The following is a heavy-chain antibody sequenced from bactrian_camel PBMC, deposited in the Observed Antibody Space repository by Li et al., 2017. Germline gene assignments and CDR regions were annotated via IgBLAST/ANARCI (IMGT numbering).Heavy chain of an antibody. D-gene: IGHD1*01. CDR3: AKGGGMLVDRNAGIPE. V-gene: IGHV3S53*01. CDR2: IDRGRI. Sequence: HVQLVESGGGSVEAGESLTLSCVASGSTYSTHCMAWFHQPPGKEREGIASIDRGRISYADSVEGRFTISKDDAKNTLYLQLNSLKTEDTAMNYCAKGGGMLVDRNAGIPERGQGTQVTVS. CDR1: GSTYSTHC. J-gene: IGHJ4*01.